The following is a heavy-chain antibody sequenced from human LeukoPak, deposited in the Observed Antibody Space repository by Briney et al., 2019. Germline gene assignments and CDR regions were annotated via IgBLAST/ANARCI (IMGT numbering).Heavy chain of an antibody. D-gene: IGHD4-17*01. Sequence: SGGSLRLSCAASGFTVSSNYMSWVRQAPGKGLEWVSVIYSGGSTYYADSVKGRFTISRDNSKNTLYLQMNSLRAEDTAVYHCARGPDYGDYYGMDVWGQGTTVTVSS. CDR1: GFTVSSNY. CDR2: IYSGGST. V-gene: IGHV3-53*01. CDR3: ARGPDYGDYYGMDV. J-gene: IGHJ6*02.